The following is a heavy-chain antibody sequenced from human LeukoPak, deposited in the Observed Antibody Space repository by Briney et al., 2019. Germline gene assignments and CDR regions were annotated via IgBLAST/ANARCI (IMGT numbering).Heavy chain of an antibody. V-gene: IGHV3-21*01. CDR3: AREDIMTTVTTEDY. J-gene: IGHJ4*02. Sequence: GGSLRLSCAASGFTFSSYSMNWVRQAPGKGLEWVSSISSSSSYIYYADSGKGRFTISRDNAKNSLYLQMNSLRAEDTAVYYCAREDIMTTVTTEDYWGQGTLVTVSS. CDR1: GFTFSSYS. CDR2: ISSSSSYI. D-gene: IGHD4-17*01.